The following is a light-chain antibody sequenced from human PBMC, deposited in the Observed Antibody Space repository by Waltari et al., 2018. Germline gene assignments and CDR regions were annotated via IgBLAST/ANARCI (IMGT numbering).Light chain of an antibody. CDR1: QSISSW. CDR3: QQYNSYSSRA. J-gene: IGKJ1*01. CDR2: KAS. Sequence: DIQMTQSPSTLSASVGDRVTITSRASQSISSWLAWYQQKPGKAPKLLIYKASSLESGVPSRFSGSGSGTEFTLTISSLQPDDFATYYCQQYNSYSSRAFGQGTKVEIK. V-gene: IGKV1-5*03.